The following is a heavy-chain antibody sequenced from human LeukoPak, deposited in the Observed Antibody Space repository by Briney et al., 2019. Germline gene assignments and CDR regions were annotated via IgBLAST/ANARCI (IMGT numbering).Heavy chain of an antibody. J-gene: IGHJ5*02. CDR1: GYTFTSYG. D-gene: IGHD3-16*02. Sequence: ASVKVSCKASGYTFTSYGISWVRQAPGQGLEWMGWISAYNGNTNYAQKLQGRVTITTDTSTSTAYMELRSLRSDDTAVYYCARGYVWGSYRPNNWFDPWGQGTLVTVSS. CDR3: ARGYVWGSYRPNNWFDP. CDR2: ISAYNGNT. V-gene: IGHV1-18*01.